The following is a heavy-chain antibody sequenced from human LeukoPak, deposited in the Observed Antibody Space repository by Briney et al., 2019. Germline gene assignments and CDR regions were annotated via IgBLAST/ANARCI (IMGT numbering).Heavy chain of an antibody. CDR1: GGSFSCHY. Sequence: SETLSLTCAVYGGSFSCHYWTWLRQARGKGVEWIGESTNTGSTNYTPSLKGRVTISVDTSKNQFSLKLTSVSAADTAVYHCARGRTGAAALDFWGPGTLVTVSS. CDR2: STNTGST. V-gene: IGHV4-34*01. D-gene: IGHD1-1*01. CDR3: ARGRTGAAALDF. J-gene: IGHJ4*02.